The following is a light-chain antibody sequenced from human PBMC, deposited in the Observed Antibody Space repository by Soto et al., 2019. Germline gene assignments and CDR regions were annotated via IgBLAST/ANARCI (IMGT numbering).Light chain of an antibody. CDR3: GTWDNSLSAGV. J-gene: IGLJ2*01. Sequence: QSVLTQPASVSGSPGQSITISCTGTSSDVGGYNYVSWYQQHPGKAPKLMIYEVTNRPSGVSIRFSGSKSGNTASLTISGLQAEDEADYYCGTWDNSLSAGVFGGGTKLTVL. V-gene: IGLV2-14*01. CDR2: EVT. CDR1: SSDVGGYNY.